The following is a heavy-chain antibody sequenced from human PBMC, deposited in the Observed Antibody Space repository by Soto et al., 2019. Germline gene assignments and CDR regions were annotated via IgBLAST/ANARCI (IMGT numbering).Heavy chain of an antibody. CDR3: ARGPDDSDVPRWDH. Sequence: QVQLVQSGPEVRKPGASVRLSCATSGYNFNQYYIHWVRQAPGRGLPGMGIINFRGGTTEYAHKFRGRVTGTGDTSTRTAYMELSSLRSEDTAVYFCARGPDDSDVPRWDHWGQGTLITVSS. J-gene: IGHJ4*02. CDR2: INFRGGTT. CDR1: GYNFNQYY. D-gene: IGHD4-17*01. V-gene: IGHV1-46*02.